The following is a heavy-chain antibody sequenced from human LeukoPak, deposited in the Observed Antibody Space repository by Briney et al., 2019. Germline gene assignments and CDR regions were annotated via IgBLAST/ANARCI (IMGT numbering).Heavy chain of an antibody. V-gene: IGHV1-2*02. CDR2: INPNSGGT. Sequence: ASVKVSCKASGYTFTGYYMHWVRQAPGQGLEWMGWINPNSGGTNYAQKFQGRVTMTRDTSISTAYMELSRLRSEDTAVYYCARGPPLVHDAFDIWGQGTMVTVSS. CDR1: GYTFTGYY. CDR3: ARGPPLVHDAFDI. J-gene: IGHJ3*02. D-gene: IGHD6-6*01.